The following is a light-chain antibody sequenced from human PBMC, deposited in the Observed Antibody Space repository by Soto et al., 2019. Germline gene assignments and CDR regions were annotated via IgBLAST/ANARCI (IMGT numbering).Light chain of an antibody. Sequence: PGSLSLSPGERATLSCRASQSVGSSYVAWYQQQPGQAPRLLIYGASNRATGIPDRFSGSGSGTDFTLTISRLEPEDFAVYYCQQYGSSGTFGQGTKVDIK. CDR2: GAS. CDR3: QQYGSSGT. V-gene: IGKV3-20*01. J-gene: IGKJ1*01. CDR1: QSVGSSY.